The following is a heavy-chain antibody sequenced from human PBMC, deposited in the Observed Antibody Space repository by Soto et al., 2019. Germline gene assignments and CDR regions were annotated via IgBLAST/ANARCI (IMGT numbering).Heavy chain of an antibody. J-gene: IGHJ3*02. CDR3: ATRGGVAPNYAFDI. D-gene: IGHD2-15*01. Sequence: QVQLVESGGGVVQPGRSLRLSCAASGFTFSSYAMHWVRQAPGKGLEWVAVISYDGSNKYYADSVKGRFTISRDNSKNTLYQQKKSLIAEDTAVYYYATRGGVAPNYAFDIWGQGTMVTVSS. CDR1: GFTFSSYA. CDR2: ISYDGSNK. V-gene: IGHV3-30-3*01.